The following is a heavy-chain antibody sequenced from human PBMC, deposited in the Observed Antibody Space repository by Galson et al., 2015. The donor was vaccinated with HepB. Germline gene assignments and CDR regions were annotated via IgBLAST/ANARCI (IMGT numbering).Heavy chain of an antibody. V-gene: IGHV3-49*04. J-gene: IGHJ4*02. CDR2: IRSKAYGGTT. CDR1: GFTFGDYA. CDR3: KGGGIAAAGL. D-gene: IGHD6-13*01. Sequence: SLRLSCAASGFTFGDYAMSWVRQAPGKGLEWVGFIRSKAYGGTTEYAASVKGRFTISRDDSKSIAYLQMNSLKTEDTAVYYCKGGGIAAAGLWGQGTLVTVSS.